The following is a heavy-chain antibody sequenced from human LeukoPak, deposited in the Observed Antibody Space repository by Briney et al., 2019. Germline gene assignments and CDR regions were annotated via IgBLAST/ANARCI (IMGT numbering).Heavy chain of an antibody. Sequence: GGSLRLSCAASEFTFSSYGMHWVRQAPGKGLEWVAFIRYDGSNKYYADSVKGRFTISRDNSKNTLYLQMNSLIAEDTAVYYFAKEVDDSSVFGWVPGYWGRGTLVTVSS. D-gene: IGHD3-22*01. CDR3: AKEVDDSSVFGWVPGY. V-gene: IGHV3-30*02. CDR2: IRYDGSNK. J-gene: IGHJ4*02. CDR1: EFTFSSYG.